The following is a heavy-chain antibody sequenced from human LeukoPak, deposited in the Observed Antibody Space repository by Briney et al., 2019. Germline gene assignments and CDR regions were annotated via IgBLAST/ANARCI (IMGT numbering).Heavy chain of an antibody. CDR3: ARAAAPGSGTRGYFDL. Sequence: GGSLRLSCAASGFTFSSYDMHWVRQAPTKGLEWVSTIDTAGDTFYPVSVKGRFTISRENAKNALYLQMNSLRAGDTAVYYCARAAAPGSGTRGYFDLWGRGTLVTVSS. V-gene: IGHV3-13*01. CDR2: IDTAGDT. D-gene: IGHD3-10*01. CDR1: GFTFSSYD. J-gene: IGHJ2*01.